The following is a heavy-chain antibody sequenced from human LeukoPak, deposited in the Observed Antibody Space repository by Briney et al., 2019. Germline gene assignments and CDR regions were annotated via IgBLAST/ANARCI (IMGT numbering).Heavy chain of an antibody. V-gene: IGHV3-7*01. CDR3: ARDLKYYDFWSGPADY. D-gene: IGHD3-3*01. CDR2: IKQDGSEK. CDR1: GFTFRSYW. Sequence: PGGSLRLSWAASGFTFRSYWMSWVRQAPGKGLEWVANIKQDGSEKYYVDSVKGRFTISRDNAKNSLYLQMNSLRAEDTAVYYCARDLKYYDFWSGPADYWGQGTLVTVSS. J-gene: IGHJ4*02.